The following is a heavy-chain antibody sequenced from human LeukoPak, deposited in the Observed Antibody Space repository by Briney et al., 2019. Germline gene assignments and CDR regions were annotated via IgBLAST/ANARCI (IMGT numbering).Heavy chain of an antibody. J-gene: IGHJ3*02. CDR2: ISYIGST. CDR1: DDSFSSHY. Sequence: SETLSLTCAVSDDSFSSHYWTWIRQPPGKGLEWIGYISYIGSTNYNPSLKSRVTISIDTSKNQFSLTLSSVTAADTAVYYCARDLVTVTKGFDIWGQGTMVSVSS. V-gene: IGHV4-59*11. D-gene: IGHD4-17*01. CDR3: ARDLVTVTKGFDI.